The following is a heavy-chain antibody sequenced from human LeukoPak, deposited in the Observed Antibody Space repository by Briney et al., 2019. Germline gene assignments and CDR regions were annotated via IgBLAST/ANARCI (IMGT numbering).Heavy chain of an antibody. CDR3: ARDWLAAAGTRYVRWFDP. D-gene: IGHD6-13*01. V-gene: IGHV4-31*03. CDR2: IYYSGGT. Sequence: PSQTLSLTCTVSGGSISSGGYYWSWIRQHPGKGLEWIGYIYYSGGTNYNPSLKSRVTISVDKSKNQFSLKLSSVTAADTAVYYCARDWLAAAGTRYVRWFDPWGQGTLVTVSS. J-gene: IGHJ5*02. CDR1: GGSISSGGYY.